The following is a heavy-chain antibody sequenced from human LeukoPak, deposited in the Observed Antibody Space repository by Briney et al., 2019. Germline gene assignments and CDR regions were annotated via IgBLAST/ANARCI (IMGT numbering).Heavy chain of an antibody. CDR2: IYYSGST. D-gene: IGHD2-2*01. V-gene: IGHV4-39*02. J-gene: IGHJ5*02. CDR3: AREKRGYQLLSWFDP. Sequence: SETLSLTCTVSGGSISSSSYYWGWIRQPPGKGLEWIGSIYYSGSTYYNPSLKSRVTISVDTSKNQFSLKLSSVTAADTAVYYCAREKRGYQLLSWFDPWGQGTLVTVSS. CDR1: GGSISSSSYY.